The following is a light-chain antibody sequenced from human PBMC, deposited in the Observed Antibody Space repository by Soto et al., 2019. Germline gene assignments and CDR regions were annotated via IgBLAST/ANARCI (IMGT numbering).Light chain of an antibody. CDR3: SSYVGNNNRV. Sequence: QSALTQPPSASGSPGQSVTISCTGTSSDVGGYDYVSWYQQHPGKAPKLMIYEVNKRPSGVPDRFSGSKSGNTASLTVSGLQAEDEADYYCSSYVGNNNRVFGTGTKLTVL. CDR2: EVN. CDR1: SSDVGGYDY. V-gene: IGLV2-8*01. J-gene: IGLJ1*01.